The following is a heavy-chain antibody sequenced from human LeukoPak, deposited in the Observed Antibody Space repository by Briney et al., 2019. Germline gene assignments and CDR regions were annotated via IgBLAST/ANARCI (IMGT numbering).Heavy chain of an antibody. J-gene: IGHJ3*02. CDR3: ARGPSHGASDI. CDR2: INPNTGDT. D-gene: IGHD6-6*01. CDR1: GYTFTDYY. Sequence: ASVKVSCKASGYTFTDYYMHWLRQAPGQGLEWMGWINPNTGDTNSAQKFQGRVTMTRDTSINSAYMDLSRLRSDDTAVYYCARGPSHGASDIWGQGTMVTVSS. V-gene: IGHV1-2*02.